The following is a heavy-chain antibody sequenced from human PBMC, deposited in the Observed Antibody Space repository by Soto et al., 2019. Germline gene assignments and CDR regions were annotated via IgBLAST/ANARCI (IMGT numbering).Heavy chain of an antibody. Sequence: GGSLRLSCAASGFTFSSYAMHWVRQAPGKGLEWVAVISYDGSNKYYADSVKGRFTISRDNSKNTLYLQMNSLRAEDTAVYYCAREIGYCSSTSCYIYFYYYYYGMDVWGQGTTVTVSS. V-gene: IGHV3-30-3*01. CDR3: AREIGYCSSTSCYIYFYYYYYGMDV. CDR2: ISYDGSNK. J-gene: IGHJ6*02. D-gene: IGHD2-2*02. CDR1: GFTFSSYA.